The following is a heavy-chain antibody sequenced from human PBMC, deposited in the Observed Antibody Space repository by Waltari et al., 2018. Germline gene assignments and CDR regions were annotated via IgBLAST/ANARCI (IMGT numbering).Heavy chain of an antibody. Sequence: QLQLQESGPGLVKPSATLSLTCTVSGGSISSSSYYWGWLRQSPGKGLEWIGSIYYSGRIDYNPTLKSRVTISGDTSKNQFSLELTSVTAADTAVYYCARHWKKSGYRFDPWGQGTLVTVSS. V-gene: IGHV4-39*01. J-gene: IGHJ5*02. D-gene: IGHD5-12*01. CDR3: ARHWKKSGYRFDP. CDR1: GGSISSSSYY. CDR2: IYYSGRI.